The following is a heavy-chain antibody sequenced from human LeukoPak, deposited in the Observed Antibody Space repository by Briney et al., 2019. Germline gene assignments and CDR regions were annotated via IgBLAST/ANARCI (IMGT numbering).Heavy chain of an antibody. Sequence: GGSLRLSCAASGFTFSSYGIHWVRQAPGKGLEWVALIWYDGSNKYYAESVKGRFTISRDNSKNTLYLQMNSLRAEDTAVYYCAKSSGYYPEYWGQGTLVTVSS. J-gene: IGHJ4*02. V-gene: IGHV3-33*06. CDR3: AKSSGYYPEY. CDR1: GFTFSSYG. D-gene: IGHD3-22*01. CDR2: IWYDGSNK.